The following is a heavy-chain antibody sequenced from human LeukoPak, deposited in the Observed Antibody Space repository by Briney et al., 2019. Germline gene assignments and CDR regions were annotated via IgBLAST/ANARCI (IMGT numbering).Heavy chain of an antibody. V-gene: IGHV4-39*01. CDR2: IYYSGST. Sequence: SETLSLTCTVSGGSVSSSTYYWGWIRQPPGKGLEWIGSIYYSGSTYYNPSLKSRVTISVDTSKNQFSLKLSSVTAADTAVYYCARSHPDYYDSSGYLFDYWGQGTLVTVSS. J-gene: IGHJ4*02. CDR1: GGSVSSSTYY. D-gene: IGHD3-22*01. CDR3: ARSHPDYYDSSGYLFDY.